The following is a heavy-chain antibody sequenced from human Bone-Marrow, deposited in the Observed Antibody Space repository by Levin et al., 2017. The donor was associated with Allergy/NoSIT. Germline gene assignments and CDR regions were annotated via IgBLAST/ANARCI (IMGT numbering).Heavy chain of an antibody. J-gene: IGHJ4*02. CDR2: IVSHGADR. CDR1: GFSFSNYA. Sequence: LSLTCAASGFSFSNYAMNWVRQAPGKRLEWVSSIVSHGADRYYANSVKGRFTISRDNSENTVFLQMDSLRDEDSAIYYCAKGALPYCSGAICYNFDSWGQGSLVTVSS. V-gene: IGHV3-23*01. CDR3: AKGALPYCSGAICYNFDS. D-gene: IGHD2-15*01.